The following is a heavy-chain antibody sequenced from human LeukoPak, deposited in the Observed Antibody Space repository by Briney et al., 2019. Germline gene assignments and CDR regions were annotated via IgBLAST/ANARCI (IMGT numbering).Heavy chain of an antibody. V-gene: IGHV3-30*02. Sequence: GGSLRLSCAASGFTFSSYGMHWVRQAPGKGLEWVAFIRYDGSNKYYADSVKGRFTISRDNSKNTLYLQMNSLRAEDTAVYYCARARARAIFGVVSTPINYYYYYMDVWGKGTTVTVSS. CDR3: ARARARAIFGVVSTPINYYYYYMDV. CDR1: GFTFSSYG. CDR2: IRYDGSNK. D-gene: IGHD3-3*01. J-gene: IGHJ6*03.